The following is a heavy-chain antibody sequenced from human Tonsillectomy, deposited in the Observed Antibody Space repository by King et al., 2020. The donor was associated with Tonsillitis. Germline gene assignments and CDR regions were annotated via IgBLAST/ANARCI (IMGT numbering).Heavy chain of an antibody. J-gene: IGHJ3*02. CDR1: GGSISSDDYY. CDR3: AREGYGDSGDYPGAFDI. D-gene: IGHD3-22*01. V-gene: IGHV4-30-4*01. CDR2: IYYSGST. Sequence: QLQESGPGLVRPSQTLSLTCTVSGGSISSDDYYWSWICQPPGKALEWIGYIYYSGSTFYNPSLKSRLTISVDTSKNQFSLRLTSVTAADTAVYYCAREGYGDSGDYPGAFDIWGRGTVVTVSS.